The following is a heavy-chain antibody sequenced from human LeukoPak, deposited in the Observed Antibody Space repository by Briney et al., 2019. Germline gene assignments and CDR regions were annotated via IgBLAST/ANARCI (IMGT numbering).Heavy chain of an antibody. Sequence: PGRSLRLSCAASGFTFSSYAMHWVRQAPGKGLEWVAVISYDGSNKYYADSVKGRFTISRDNSKNTLYLQMNSLRAEDTAVYYCARDSKTLWGQGTLVTVSS. D-gene: IGHD2-2*01. CDR1: GFTFSSYA. CDR2: ISYDGSNK. J-gene: IGHJ4*02. CDR3: ARDSKTL. V-gene: IGHV3-30*04.